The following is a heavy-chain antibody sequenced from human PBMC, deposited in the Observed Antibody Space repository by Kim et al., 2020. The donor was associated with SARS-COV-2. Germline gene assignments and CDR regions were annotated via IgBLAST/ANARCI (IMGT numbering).Heavy chain of an antibody. CDR3: AKGQQLWWFDY. V-gene: IGHV3-23*03. J-gene: IGHJ4*02. CDR2: IYSGGSST. CDR1: GFTFSSYA. D-gene: IGHD6-13*01. Sequence: GGSLRLSCAASGFTFSSYAMSWVRQAPGKGLEWVSVIYSGGSSTYYADSVKGRFTISRDNSKNTLYLQMNSLRAEDTAVYYCAKGQQLWWFDYWGQGTLVTVSS.